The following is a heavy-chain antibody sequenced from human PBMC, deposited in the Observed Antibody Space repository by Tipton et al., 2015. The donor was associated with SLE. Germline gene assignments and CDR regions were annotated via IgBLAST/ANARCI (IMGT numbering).Heavy chain of an antibody. CDR1: GESINNYY. CDR3: ARGGEWSHDY. Sequence: LRLSCSVSGESINNYYWSWVRQPAGEGLEWIGRIYVNGYTNYNPSLESRVTMPIDKSESQFSLKMKSVTAADTAVYYCARGGEWSHDYWGQGTPVTVSS. V-gene: IGHV4-4*07. D-gene: IGHD3-3*01. J-gene: IGHJ4*02. CDR2: IYVNGYT.